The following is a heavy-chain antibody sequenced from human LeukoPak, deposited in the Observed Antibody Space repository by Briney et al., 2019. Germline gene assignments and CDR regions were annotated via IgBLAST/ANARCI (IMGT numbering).Heavy chain of an antibody. CDR2: IYYSGST. CDR1: GGSISSYY. V-gene: IGHV4-59*01. Sequence: SETLSLTCTVSGGSISSYYWSWIRQPPGKGLEWIGYIYYSGSTNYNPSLKSRVTISVDTSKNQFSLKLSSVTAADTAVYYCARGPAYCGGDCYDNWFDPWGQGTLVTVSS. J-gene: IGHJ5*02. CDR3: ARGPAYCGGDCYDNWFDP. D-gene: IGHD2-21*02.